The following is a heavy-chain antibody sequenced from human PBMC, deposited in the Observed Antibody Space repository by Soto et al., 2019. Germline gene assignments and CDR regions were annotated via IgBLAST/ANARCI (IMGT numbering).Heavy chain of an antibody. CDR3: ARYDNSGRSPPA. CDR2: ISSSGSYK. V-gene: IGHV3-21*01. Sequence: EVQLVESGGGLVKPGGSLRVSCAASGFTFSTYSMNWVRQAPGKGLEWVSYISSSGSYKYYADSVKGRFPISRDDAKNSLYLQMNSLRVEDTAVYYCARYDNSGRSPPAWGQGTLVTVSS. J-gene: IGHJ5*02. D-gene: IGHD3-22*01. CDR1: GFTFSTYS.